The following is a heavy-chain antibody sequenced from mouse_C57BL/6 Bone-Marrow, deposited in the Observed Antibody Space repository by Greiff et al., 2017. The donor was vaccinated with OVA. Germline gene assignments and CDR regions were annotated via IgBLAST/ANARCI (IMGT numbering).Heavy chain of an antibody. J-gene: IGHJ3*01. V-gene: IGHV1-19*01. D-gene: IGHD3-2*02. CDR3: ERLQLKLRLAWFAY. CDR2: INPYNGGT. Sequence: EVQLQQSGPVLVKPGASVKMSCKASGYTFTDYYMNWVKQSHGKSLEWIGVINPYNGGTSYNQKFKGKATLTVDKSSSTAYMELNSLTSDDYAVDYYERLQLKLRLAWFAYWGQGTLVTVSA. CDR1: GYTFTDYY.